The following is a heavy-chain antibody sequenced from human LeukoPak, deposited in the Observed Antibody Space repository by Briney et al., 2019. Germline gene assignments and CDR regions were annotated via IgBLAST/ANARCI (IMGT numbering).Heavy chain of an antibody. V-gene: IGHV3-23*01. J-gene: IGHJ4*02. CDR2: ISSSGGST. D-gene: IGHD2-2*01. Sequence: GGSLRLSCAVSGSTLRNYAMSWVRQAPGKGLEWVSAISSSGGSTYYADSVKGRFTISRGNSKNTLYLQMNSLRAEDTAVYYCARDALGYCGSTSCYWVIGYFDYWDQGTLVTVSS. CDR1: GSTLRNYA. CDR3: ARDALGYCGSTSCYWVIGYFDY.